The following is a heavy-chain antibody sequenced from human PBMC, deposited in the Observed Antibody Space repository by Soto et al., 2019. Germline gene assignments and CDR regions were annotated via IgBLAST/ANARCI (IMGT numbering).Heavy chain of an antibody. J-gene: IGHJ6*02. CDR1: GYTFTSYD. CDR3: ARETAYYDILTGGRRIYYYYGMDV. D-gene: IGHD3-9*01. CDR2: MNPNSGNT. Sequence: ASVKVSCKASGYTFTSYDINWVRQASGQGLEWMGWMNPNSGNTGYAQKFQGRVTMTRNTSISTAYMELSSLRSEDTAVYYCARETAYYDILTGGRRIYYYYGMDVWGQGTTVTVSS. V-gene: IGHV1-8*01.